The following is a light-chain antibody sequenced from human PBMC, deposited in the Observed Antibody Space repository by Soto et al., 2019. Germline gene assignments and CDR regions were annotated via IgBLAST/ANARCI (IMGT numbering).Light chain of an antibody. Sequence: EVVLTQSPGTLSLSPGERVTLSCRASQSISGIYLAWYQQKPGQAPRLLIYATYSRATGIPDRFSGSGSGTDFTLTISRLEPEDFAVYYCQQYGDGNSPRYSFGQGTRLDIK. V-gene: IGKV3-20*01. CDR1: QSISGIY. CDR2: ATY. CDR3: QQYGDGNSPRYS. J-gene: IGKJ2*03.